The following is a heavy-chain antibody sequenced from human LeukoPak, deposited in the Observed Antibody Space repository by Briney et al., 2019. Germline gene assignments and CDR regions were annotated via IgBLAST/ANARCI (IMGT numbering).Heavy chain of an antibody. CDR3: ARPQYCSSTSCSPDY. D-gene: IGHD2-2*01. J-gene: IGHJ4*02. V-gene: IGHV4-39*01. CDR1: GGSISSSSYY. Sequence: SETLSLTCTVSGGSISSSSYYWGWLRQPPGKGLEWIGSIYYSGSTYYNPSLNSRVTISVDTSKNQFSLKLSSVTAADTAVYYCARPQYCSSTSCSPDYWGQGTLVTVSS. CDR2: IYYSGST.